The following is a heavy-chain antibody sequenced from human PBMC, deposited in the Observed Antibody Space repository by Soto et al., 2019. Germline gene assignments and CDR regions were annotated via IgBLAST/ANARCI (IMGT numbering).Heavy chain of an antibody. CDR2: INPSGGST. CDR1: GYTFTSYY. J-gene: IGHJ3*02. CDR3: ARDPYTAMASDAFDI. D-gene: IGHD5-18*01. Sequence: GASVKVSCKASGYTFTSYYMHWVRQAPGQGLEWMGIINPSGGSTSYAQKFQGRVTMTRDTSTSTVYMELSSLRSEDTAVYYCARDPYTAMASDAFDIWGQGTMVTVSS. V-gene: IGHV1-46*01.